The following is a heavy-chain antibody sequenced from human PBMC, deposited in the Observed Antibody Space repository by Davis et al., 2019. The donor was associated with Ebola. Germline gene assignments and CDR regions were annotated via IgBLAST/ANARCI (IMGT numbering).Heavy chain of an antibody. CDR2: ISAGGST. CDR1: GFSFSSYA. V-gene: IGHV3-23*01. Sequence: GGSLRLSCAASGFSFSSYAMSWVRQAPGKGLEWVSAISAGGSTYYADSVKGRFTISRDNSKETLDLQMNSLGVEDTAVYYCAKDEDYGDYFDYWGQGTLVTVSS. D-gene: IGHD4-17*01. J-gene: IGHJ4*02. CDR3: AKDEDYGDYFDY.